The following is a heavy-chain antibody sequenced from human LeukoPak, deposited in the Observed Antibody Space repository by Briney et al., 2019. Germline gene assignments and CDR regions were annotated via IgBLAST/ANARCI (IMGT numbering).Heavy chain of an antibody. CDR2: ISYDGSIQ. Sequence: GRSLRLSCAAPGFTFSSYAMHWVRQAPGKGLEWVAVISYDGSIQYYADSVKGRFTISRDNSKNTPYLQMNSLRAEDTAVYYCAREDMTTVTTRWAFDIWGQGSMVTVSS. CDR3: AREDMTTVTTRWAFDI. J-gene: IGHJ3*02. V-gene: IGHV3-30*01. CDR1: GFTFSSYA. D-gene: IGHD4-17*01.